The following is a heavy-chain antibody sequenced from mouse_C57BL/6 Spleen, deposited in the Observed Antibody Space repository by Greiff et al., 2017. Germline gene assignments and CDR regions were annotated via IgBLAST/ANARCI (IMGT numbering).Heavy chain of an antibody. Sequence: VMLVESGPGLVAPSQSLSITCTVSGFSFTSYGVHWVRQPPGKGLEWLVEIWSGGSTTYNSAIKSRLSISNDNSKSPLFLKMNSLQTDDTAMYYCAGHSNWGYFDVWGTGTTVTVSS. J-gene: IGHJ1*03. D-gene: IGHD2-5*01. CDR1: GFSFTSYG. CDR2: IWSGGST. V-gene: IGHV2-6-1*01. CDR3: AGHSNWGYFDV.